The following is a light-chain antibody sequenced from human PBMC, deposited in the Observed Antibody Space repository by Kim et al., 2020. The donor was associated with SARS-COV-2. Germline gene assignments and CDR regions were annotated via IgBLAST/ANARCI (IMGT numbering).Light chain of an antibody. CDR1: QSVSSS. CDR2: HVS. V-gene: IGKV3-11*01. Sequence: SLSPGERATLSCRASQSVSSSLAWYRQKPGQVPRLLIYHVSNRATGIPARFSGSGSGTDFTLTISSLEPEDFAVYYCQQRRNWPLTFGGGTKVEIK. J-gene: IGKJ4*01. CDR3: QQRRNWPLT.